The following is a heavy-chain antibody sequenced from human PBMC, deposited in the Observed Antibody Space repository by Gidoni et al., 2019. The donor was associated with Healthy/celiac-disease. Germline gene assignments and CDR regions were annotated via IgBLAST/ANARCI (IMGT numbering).Heavy chain of an antibody. CDR1: GFTFDAYA. CDR3: AKDMAAEVGEGDFGY. J-gene: IGHJ4*02. V-gene: IGHV3-9*01. CDR2: ISWNSGSI. D-gene: IGHD4-17*01. Sequence: EVQLVESGGGLVQPGRSLRLSCSASGFTFDAYAMHWVRQAPGKGLEWVSGISWNSGSIGDADSVKGRFTSSRDNAKNSLYLQMNSLRAEDTALYYCAKDMAAEVGEGDFGYWGQGTLVTVSS.